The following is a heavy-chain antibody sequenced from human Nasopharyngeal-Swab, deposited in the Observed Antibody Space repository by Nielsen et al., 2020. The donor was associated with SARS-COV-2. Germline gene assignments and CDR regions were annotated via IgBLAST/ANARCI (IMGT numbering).Heavy chain of an antibody. J-gene: IGHJ4*02. V-gene: IGHV4-39*01. CDR2: IYYSGST. Sequence: GSLRLSCAVYGRSFSGYYWGWIRQPPGKGLEWIGSIYYSGSTYYNPSLKSRVTISVDTSKNQFSLKLNSVTAADMAVYYCARHGRPYSSSWYSNSGQSIDYWGQGTLVTVSS. CDR1: GRSFSGYY. CDR3: ARHGRPYSSSWYSNSGQSIDY. D-gene: IGHD6-13*01.